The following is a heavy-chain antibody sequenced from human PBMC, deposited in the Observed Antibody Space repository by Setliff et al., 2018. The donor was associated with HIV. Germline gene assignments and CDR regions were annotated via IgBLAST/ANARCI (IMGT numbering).Heavy chain of an antibody. CDR3: ARGRAAVYYFDY. CDR1: GGSIRSYY. Sequence: PSETLSLTCSVSGGSIRSYYWSWIRQPPGKGLEWIGYMYHSGSTNYNPSLKSRVTISVDTSKNQFSLKLSSVTAADTAVYYCARGRAAVYYFDYWGQGTLVTV. V-gene: IGHV4-59*01. CDR2: MYHSGST. D-gene: IGHD6-13*01. J-gene: IGHJ4*02.